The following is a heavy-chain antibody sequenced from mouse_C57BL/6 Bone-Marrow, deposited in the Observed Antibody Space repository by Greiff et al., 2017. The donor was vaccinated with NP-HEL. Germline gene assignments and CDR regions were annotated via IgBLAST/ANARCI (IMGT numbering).Heavy chain of an antibody. Sequence: EVMLVESGEGLVKPGGSLKLSCAASGFTFSSYAMSWVRQTPEKRLEWVAYISSGGDYIYYADTVKGRFTISRDTARNTLYLQMSSLTSEDTAMYYCTRVIYDYGSSSYAMDYWGQGTSVTVSS. J-gene: IGHJ4*01. V-gene: IGHV5-9-1*02. CDR1: GFTFSSYA. CDR3: TRVIYDYGSSSYAMDY. CDR2: ISSGGDYI. D-gene: IGHD1-1*01.